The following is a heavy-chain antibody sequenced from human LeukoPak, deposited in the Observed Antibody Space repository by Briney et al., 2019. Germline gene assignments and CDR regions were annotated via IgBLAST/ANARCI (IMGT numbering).Heavy chain of an antibody. Sequence: SLRLSCAASGFTFDDYAMHWVRQAPGKGLEWVSGISWNSGSIGYADSVKGRFTISRDNAKNSLYLQMNSLRAEDTALYYCAKDILRWELLSLHFDYWGQGTLVTVSS. J-gene: IGHJ4*02. CDR1: GFTFDDYA. CDR3: AKDILRWELLSLHFDY. CDR2: ISWNSGSI. D-gene: IGHD1-26*01. V-gene: IGHV3-9*01.